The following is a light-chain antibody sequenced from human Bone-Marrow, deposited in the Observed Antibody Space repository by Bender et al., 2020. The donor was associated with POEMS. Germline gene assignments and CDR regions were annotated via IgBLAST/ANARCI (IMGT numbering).Light chain of an antibody. V-gene: IGLV3-1*01. J-gene: IGLJ2*01. CDR3: QAWDNSNVV. CDR2: QDT. Sequence: SYELTQPPSVSVSPGQTASITCSGDKLGDKYACWYQQKPGQSPVLIIYQDTKRPSRVPEPFSGCYSGNPATLTISGTQAMDEADYFCQAWDNSNVVFGGGAKLTVL. CDR1: KLGDKY.